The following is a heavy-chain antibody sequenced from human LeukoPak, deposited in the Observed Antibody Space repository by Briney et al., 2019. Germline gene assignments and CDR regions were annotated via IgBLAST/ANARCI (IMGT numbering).Heavy chain of an antibody. J-gene: IGHJ4*02. V-gene: IGHV3-11*01. CDR2: IRSRGSTI. D-gene: IGHD3-3*01. CDR1: GFTFSDYY. CDR3: ARLTIFDS. Sequence: GGSLRLSCAASGFTFSDYYMSWIRQAPGEAREGVSYIRSRGSTIYYADSVKGPFTISRDHAKNSLYLQMNSPRADDTAVYSCARLTIFDSWGQGTLVTASS.